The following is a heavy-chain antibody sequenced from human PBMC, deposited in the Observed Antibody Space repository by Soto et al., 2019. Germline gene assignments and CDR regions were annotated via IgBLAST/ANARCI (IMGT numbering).Heavy chain of an antibody. V-gene: IGHV4-61*08. CDR2: IYSSGSA. Sequence: XGTLSLTCTVSGDSVSSGGYYWSWIRQPPGKGLEWIGYIYSSGSANYNPSLKSRVTISRDTSKNQISLKVASVTAAGTAGYYCARGFSSVSMDAWGQGTTVTVSS. CDR1: GDSVSSGGYY. CDR3: ARGFSSVSMDA. J-gene: IGHJ6*02. D-gene: IGHD6-19*01.